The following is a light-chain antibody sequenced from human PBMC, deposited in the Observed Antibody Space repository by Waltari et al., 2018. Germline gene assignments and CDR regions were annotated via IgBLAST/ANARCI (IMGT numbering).Light chain of an antibody. Sequence: EIVLTQSPGTLSFSPGERATLSCRASQSVPNYYLAWYQQKPGQAPRLLIYDAFTRPSGIAYRFSGSGSGTDFTLTISRLEPEDFAVYFCQQYGSSPFTFGPGTKVDIK. CDR1: QSVPNYY. CDR3: QQYGSSPFT. V-gene: IGKV3-20*01. CDR2: DAF. J-gene: IGKJ3*01.